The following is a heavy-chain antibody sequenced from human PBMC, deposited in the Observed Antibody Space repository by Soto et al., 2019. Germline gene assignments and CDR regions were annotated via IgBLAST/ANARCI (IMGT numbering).Heavy chain of an antibody. CDR1: GYTFASYD. Sequence: GASVKVSCKASGYTFASYDINWVRQATGQGLEWMGWMNPNSGNTGYAQKFQGRATMTKDTSTSTGYRERRSLRSDDTAVYYCARSRRTRGTSPLFDYWGQGTLGTVSS. J-gene: IGHJ4*02. V-gene: IGHV1-8*01. CDR3: ARSRRTRGTSPLFDY. CDR2: MNPNSGNT. D-gene: IGHD4-17*01.